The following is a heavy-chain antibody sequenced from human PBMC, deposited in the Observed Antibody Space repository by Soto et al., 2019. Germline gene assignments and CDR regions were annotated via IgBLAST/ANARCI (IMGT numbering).Heavy chain of an antibody. V-gene: IGHV3-23*01. J-gene: IGHJ6*02. D-gene: IGHD2-2*02. CDR3: ASLAYCSSTSCYTGYYYGMDV. CDR2: ISGSGGST. CDR1: GFTFSSDA. Sequence: GGSLRLSCAASGFTFSSDAMSWVRQAPGKGLEWVSAISGSGGSTYYADSVKGRFTISRDNSKNTLYLQMNSLRAEDTAVYYCASLAYCSSTSCYTGYYYGMDVWGQGTTVTVSS.